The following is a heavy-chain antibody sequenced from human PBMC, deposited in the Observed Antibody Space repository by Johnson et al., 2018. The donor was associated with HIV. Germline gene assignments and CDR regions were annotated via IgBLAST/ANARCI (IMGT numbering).Heavy chain of an antibody. Sequence: EVLLLESGGGLVQPGGSLRLSCAASGFIVSSKYMTWFRQAPGKGLEWVSVLYADGRTYYADSVKGRFTVSSDYSEKTLYLQMNSLTAEDTAVYNRATKGCKCELIVEGFAVWGQGTMVTVSS. CDR3: ATKGCKCELIVEGFAV. CDR2: LYADGRT. D-gene: IGHD1-26*01. CDR1: GFIVSSKY. J-gene: IGHJ3*01. V-gene: IGHV3-66*02.